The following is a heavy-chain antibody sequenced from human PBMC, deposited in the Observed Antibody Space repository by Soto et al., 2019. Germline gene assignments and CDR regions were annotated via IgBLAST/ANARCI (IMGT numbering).Heavy chain of an antibody. V-gene: IGHV4-59*01. J-gene: IGHJ1*01. CDR1: GDSISTSAY. D-gene: IGHD3-22*01. CDR2: VSFSGRT. Sequence: PSETLSPTFTVSGDSISTSAYWNWIRQSPGKELEWIGYVSFSGRTSYNPSLKSRVTISVDTSKNQLSLKLSSVTAADTAVYYCARSREMYYYDSSGYYAHWGQG. CDR3: ARSREMYYYDSSGYYAH.